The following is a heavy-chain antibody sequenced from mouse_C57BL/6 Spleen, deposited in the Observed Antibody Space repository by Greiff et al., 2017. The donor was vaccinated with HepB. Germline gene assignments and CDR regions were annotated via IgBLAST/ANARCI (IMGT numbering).Heavy chain of an antibody. CDR1: GYTFTDYY. D-gene: IGHD2-4*01. J-gene: IGHJ2*01. CDR3: ARSDYSYYFDY. Sequence: EVMLQQSGPELVKPGASVKISCKASGYTFTDYYMNWVKQSHGKSLEWIGDINPNNGGTSYNQKFKGKATLTVDKSSSTAYMELRSLTSEDSAVYYCARSDYSYYFDYWGQGTTLTVSS. V-gene: IGHV1-26*01. CDR2: INPNNGGT.